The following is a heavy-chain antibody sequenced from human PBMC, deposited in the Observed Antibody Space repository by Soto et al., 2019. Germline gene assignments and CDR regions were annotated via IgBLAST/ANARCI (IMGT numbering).Heavy chain of an antibody. J-gene: IGHJ4*02. CDR2: INPSGGST. V-gene: IGHV1-46*01. CDR1: GYTFTSYY. CDR3: AKEGVVVAAKAPLD. D-gene: IGHD2-15*01. Sequence: QVQLVQSGAEVKKPGASVKVSCKASGYTFTSYYMHWVRQAPGQGLEWMGIINPSGGSTSYAQKSQARVTMTRDTSTSTVYMELSSLRSEDTAVYYCAKEGVVVAAKAPLDWGQGTLVTVSS.